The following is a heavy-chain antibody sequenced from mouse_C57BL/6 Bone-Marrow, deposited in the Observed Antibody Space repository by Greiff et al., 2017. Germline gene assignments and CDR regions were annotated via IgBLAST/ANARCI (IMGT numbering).Heavy chain of an antibody. D-gene: IGHD2-10*02. CDR3: AREGYEYFDV. J-gene: IGHJ1*03. V-gene: IGHV1-9*01. Sequence: VQLQQSGAELVRPGASVKLSCTASGFNIKDDYMHWVKQRPGHGLEWIGEILPGSGSTNYNEKFKGKATFTADTSSNTAYMQLSSLTTEDSAIYYCAREGYEYFDVWGTGTTVTVSS. CDR1: GFNIKDDY. CDR2: ILPGSGST.